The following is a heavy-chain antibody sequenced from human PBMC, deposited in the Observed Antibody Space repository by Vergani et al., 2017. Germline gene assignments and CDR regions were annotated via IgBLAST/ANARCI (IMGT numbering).Heavy chain of an antibody. Sequence: QVQLVESGGGVVQPGRSLRLSCATSGFTFNSYGMHWVRQAPGKGLEWVASIRSDESRRYYGDSMEGPFTISRDNSKNTLYLQMNSLRAEDTAVYYCARDRHNYVWGSYEYYYGMDVWGQGTTVTVSS. CDR2: IRSDESRR. V-gene: IGHV3-33*01. CDR3: ARDRHNYVWGSYEYYYGMDV. CDR1: GFTFNSYG. D-gene: IGHD3-16*01. J-gene: IGHJ6*02.